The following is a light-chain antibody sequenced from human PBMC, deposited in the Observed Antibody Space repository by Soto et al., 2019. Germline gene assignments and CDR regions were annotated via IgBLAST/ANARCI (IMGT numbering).Light chain of an antibody. Sequence: DMEMTQSPSSLSASVGDRATITCRASQSISNYLNWYQHKPGKVPKLLIYAASSLQSGVPTRFSGSGSGTHFTLTINSLQPEDFATYYCKPSYGTPLTFGGGTKIEIK. J-gene: IGKJ4*01. CDR1: QSISNY. CDR2: AAS. CDR3: KPSYGTPLT. V-gene: IGKV1-39*01.